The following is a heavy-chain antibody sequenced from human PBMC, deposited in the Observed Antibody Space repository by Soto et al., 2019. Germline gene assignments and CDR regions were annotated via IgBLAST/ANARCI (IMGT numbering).Heavy chain of an antibody. CDR2: INVGSGDT. V-gene: IGHV1-3*01. CDR1: GYTFANYP. CDR3: ARVAAWSFDF. D-gene: IGHD2-15*01. J-gene: IGHJ4*02. Sequence: QVHLVQSGAEVKKPGASVKLSCKASGYTFANYPIHWVRQAPGQRLEWMGWINVGSGDTKYSQNLQGRVTNTRDTSASTAYVELTTLRSEDTAVYYCARVAAWSFDFWGQGTLVTVSS.